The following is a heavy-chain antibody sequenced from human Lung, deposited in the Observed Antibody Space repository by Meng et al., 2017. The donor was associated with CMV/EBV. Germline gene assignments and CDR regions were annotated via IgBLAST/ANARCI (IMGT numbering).Heavy chain of an antibody. CDR2: ISGNGGVT. J-gene: IGHJ4*02. Sequence: GGSLRLXXAASGFTFNTYAMTWVRQAPGRGLESVSIISGNGGVTYYADSVKGRFTISRDNSKNTVYLQMNSLRAEDTAVYYCAKDLRDIVVLVGARVHWGQGXLVTVSS. V-gene: IGHV3-23*01. CDR1: GFTFNTYA. CDR3: AKDLRDIVVLVGARVH. D-gene: IGHD2-15*01.